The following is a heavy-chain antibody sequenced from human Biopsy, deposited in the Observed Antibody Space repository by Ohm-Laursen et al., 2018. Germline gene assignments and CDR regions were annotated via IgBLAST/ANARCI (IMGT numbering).Heavy chain of an antibody. D-gene: IGHD3-9*01. J-gene: IGHJ3*01. CDR2: ISYDQITK. CDR3: ARGYYDIGTGYHYDVFDF. Sequence: SLRLSCTASGFTFRTYGMHWVRLAPGKGLEWVAVISYDQITKHYADSVRGRFTISRDNSKNTLYLQVNSLRAEDTAVYYCARGYYDIGTGYHYDVFDFWGRGTLVTVSS. V-gene: IGHV3-30*03. CDR1: GFTFRTYG.